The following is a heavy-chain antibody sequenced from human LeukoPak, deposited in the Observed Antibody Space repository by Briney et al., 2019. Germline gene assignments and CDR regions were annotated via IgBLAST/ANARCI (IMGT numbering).Heavy chain of an antibody. V-gene: IGHV4-4*02. D-gene: IGHD3-3*01. J-gene: IGHJ4*02. Sequence: SETLSLTCAVSGASIASHSWWSWVRQPPGKGLEWIGYIYYSGSTNYNPSLKSRVTISVDTSKNQFSLKLSSVTAADTAVYYCASYIRFLEWNFDYWGQGTLVTVSS. CDR2: IYYSGST. CDR3: ASYIRFLEWNFDY. CDR1: GASIASHSW.